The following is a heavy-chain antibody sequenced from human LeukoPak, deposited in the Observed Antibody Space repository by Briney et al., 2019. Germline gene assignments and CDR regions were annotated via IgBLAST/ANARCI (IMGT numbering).Heavy chain of an antibody. D-gene: IGHD2-15*01. Sequence: SVKVSCKASGGTFSSEAISWVRQAPGQGLEWMGGTIPIFGTANYAQKFQGRVTITTYESTSTAYMEVSSLRSEETAVYYCGRKAGDCGGGSCYSIDYWGQGTLVTVSS. J-gene: IGHJ4*02. CDR2: TIPIFGTA. V-gene: IGHV1-69*05. CDR3: GRKAGDCGGGSCYSIDY. CDR1: GGTFSSEA.